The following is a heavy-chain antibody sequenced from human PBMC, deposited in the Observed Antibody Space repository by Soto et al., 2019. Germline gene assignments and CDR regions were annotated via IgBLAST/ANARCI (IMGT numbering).Heavy chain of an antibody. J-gene: IGHJ6*02. CDR3: ARASYSITIFGVVIIYGMDV. D-gene: IGHD3-3*01. Sequence: GGSLRLSCAASGFTFSSYGMHWVRQAPGKGLEWVAVIWYDGSNKYYADSVKGRFAISRDNSKNTLYLQMNSLRAEDTAVYYCARASYSITIFGVVIIYGMDVWGQGTTVTVSS. V-gene: IGHV3-33*01. CDR2: IWYDGSNK. CDR1: GFTFSSYG.